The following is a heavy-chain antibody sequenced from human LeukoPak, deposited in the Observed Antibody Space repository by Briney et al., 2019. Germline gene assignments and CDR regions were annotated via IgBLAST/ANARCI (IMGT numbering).Heavy chain of an antibody. V-gene: IGHV6-1*01. CDR2: TYYGSKWNN. CDR1: GDSVSSNSVA. J-gene: IGHJ4*02. CDR3: TRGPNSAFDY. Sequence: SQTLSLTCAISGDSVSSNSVAWNWIRQSPSRGLEWLGRTYYGSKWNNDYALSVKSRITINPDTSKNQFSLQLNSVTPEDTAVYYCTRGPNSAFDYWGQGTLVTVSS. D-gene: IGHD2-2*01.